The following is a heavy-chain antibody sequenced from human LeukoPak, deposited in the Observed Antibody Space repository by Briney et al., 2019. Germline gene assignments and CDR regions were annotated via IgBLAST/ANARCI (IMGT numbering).Heavy chain of an antibody. Sequence: GGSLRLSCAASGFTFSSYSMNWVRQAPGKGLEWVSSISSSSSYIYYADSVKGRFTISRDNSKNTLYLQMNSLRAEDTAVYYCAKDGHYGDYAMFDYWGQGTLVIVSS. D-gene: IGHD4-17*01. CDR2: ISSSSSYI. V-gene: IGHV3-21*04. CDR3: AKDGHYGDYAMFDY. CDR1: GFTFSSYS. J-gene: IGHJ4*02.